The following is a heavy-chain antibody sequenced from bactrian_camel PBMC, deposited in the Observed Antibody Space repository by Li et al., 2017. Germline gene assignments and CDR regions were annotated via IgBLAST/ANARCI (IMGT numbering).Heavy chain of an antibody. CDR3: TVELGCHGTYCSPGCSGYNI. CDR1: YFPYDTNNR. V-gene: IGHV3S30*01. J-gene: IGHJ4*01. Sequence: LVESGGGSVQTGGSLRLSCLALYFPYDTNNRMGWFRQPPGKAREGIATIFTGGGNTYYADSVKGRFTISQDNDKNTVYLQMDSLKPEDTAIYYCTVELGCHGTYCSPGCSGYNIWGQGTQVTVS. CDR2: IFTGGGNT. D-gene: IGHD2*01.